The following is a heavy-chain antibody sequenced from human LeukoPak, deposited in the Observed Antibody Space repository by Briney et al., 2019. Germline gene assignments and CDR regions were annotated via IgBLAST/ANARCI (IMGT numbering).Heavy chain of an antibody. CDR1: GFTFSSYG. Sequence: PGGSLRLSCAASGFTFSSYGMHWVRQAPGKGLEWVAVIWYDGSNKYYADSVKGRFTISRDNSKNTLYLQMNSLRAEDTAVYYCARAIPGDTMIVVVTCPDYRGQGTLVTVSS. CDR3: ARAIPGDTMIVVVTCPDY. J-gene: IGHJ4*02. D-gene: IGHD3-22*01. CDR2: IWYDGSNK. V-gene: IGHV3-33*01.